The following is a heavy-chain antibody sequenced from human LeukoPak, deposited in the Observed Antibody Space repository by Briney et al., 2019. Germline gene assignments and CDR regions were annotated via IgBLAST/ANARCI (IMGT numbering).Heavy chain of an antibody. D-gene: IGHD6-19*01. CDR1: GFTFSSYS. CDR3: AKEIAVAPNWFDP. Sequence: GGSLRLSCAASGFTFSSYSINWVRQAPGKGLEWVAFIRYDGSNKYYADSVKGRFTISRDNSKNTLYLQMNSLRAEDTAVYYCAKEIAVAPNWFDPWGQGTLVTVSS. V-gene: IGHV3-30*02. CDR2: IRYDGSNK. J-gene: IGHJ5*02.